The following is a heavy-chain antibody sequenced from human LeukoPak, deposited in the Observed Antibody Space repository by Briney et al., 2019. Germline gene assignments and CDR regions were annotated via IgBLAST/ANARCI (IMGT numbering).Heavy chain of an antibody. CDR2: IDPSDSYT. CDR1: GYSFTSYW. J-gene: IGHJ4*02. V-gene: IGHV5-10-1*01. D-gene: IGHD3-9*01. Sequence: GESLTISCKGSGYSFTSYWISWVRQLPAKGLEWMGRIDPSDSYTNYGPSFQGHVTISADKSISTACLQWSSLKASDTAMYYCAVIGKYYDILTGYYNEVNYWGQGTLVTVSS. CDR3: AVIGKYYDILTGYYNEVNY.